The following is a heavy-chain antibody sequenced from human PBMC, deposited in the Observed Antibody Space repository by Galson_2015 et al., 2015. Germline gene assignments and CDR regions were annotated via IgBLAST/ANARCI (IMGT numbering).Heavy chain of an antibody. D-gene: IGHD3-9*01. J-gene: IGHJ4*02. CDR1: GFTFSSYA. Sequence: SLRLSCAASGFTFSSYAMHWVRQAPGKGLEWVAVISYDGSNKYYADSVKGRFTISRDNSKNTLYLQMNSLRAEDTAVYYCARGSRLTGYYLWGQGTLVTVSS. CDR3: ARGSRLTGYYL. CDR2: ISYDGSNK. V-gene: IGHV3-30-3*01.